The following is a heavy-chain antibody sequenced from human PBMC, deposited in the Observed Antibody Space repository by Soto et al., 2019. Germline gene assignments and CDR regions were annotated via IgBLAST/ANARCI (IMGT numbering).Heavy chain of an antibody. CDR2: IDPSDSYT. V-gene: IGHV5-10-1*01. Sequence: RGESLNISCKGSGYSFTSYWISWVRQMPGKGLEWMGRIDPSDSYTNYSPSFQGHVTISADKSISTAYLQWSSLKASDTAMYYCASSAGIYYYGMDVWGQGTTVTVSS. CDR3: ASSAGIYYYGMDV. J-gene: IGHJ6*02. D-gene: IGHD1-26*01. CDR1: GYSFTSYW.